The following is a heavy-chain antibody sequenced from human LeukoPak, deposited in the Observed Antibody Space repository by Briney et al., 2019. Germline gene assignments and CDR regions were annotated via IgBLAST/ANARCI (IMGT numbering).Heavy chain of an antibody. CDR3: AKGGSYYEDYFDY. CDR1: GFTFSSYA. Sequence: GGSLRLSCAASGFTFSSYAMSWVRQAPGKGLEWVSGISGSGGSKYYADSVKGGFTISRDNSKHTLYLQMNSLRAEDTAVYYCAKGGSYYEDYFDYWGQGTPVTVPS. V-gene: IGHV3-23*01. J-gene: IGHJ4*02. D-gene: IGHD3-22*01. CDR2: ISGSGGSK.